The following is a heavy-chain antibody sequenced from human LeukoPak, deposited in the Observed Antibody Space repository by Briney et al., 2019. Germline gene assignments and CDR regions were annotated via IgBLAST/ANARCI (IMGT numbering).Heavy chain of an antibody. CDR2: IKQDGSEK. CDR3: ARVGIAYYYDSSGYYTDF. CDR1: GFTFSIYW. J-gene: IGHJ4*02. Sequence: GGSLRLSCAASGFTFSIYWMSWVRQAPGKGLEWVADIKQDGSEKYYVDPVKGRFTISRDNAKNSLYLQMNSLRAEDTAVYYCARVGIAYYYDSSGYYTDFWGQGTLVTVSS. D-gene: IGHD3-22*01. V-gene: IGHV3-7*01.